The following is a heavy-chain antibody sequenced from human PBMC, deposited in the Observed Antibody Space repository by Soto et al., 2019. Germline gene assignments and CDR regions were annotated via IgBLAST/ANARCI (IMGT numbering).Heavy chain of an antibody. J-gene: IGHJ4*02. V-gene: IGHV1-69*01. CDR2: IIPIFGTA. CDR3: ARSYGSGRPMGFDY. CDR1: GGTFSSYA. Sequence: QVQLVQSGAEVKKPGSSVKVSCKASGGTFSSYAISWVRQAPGQGLEWMGGIIPIFGTANYAQKFQGRVKITADETTRQGLMELSSLRSEDTAVYYCARSYGSGRPMGFDYWGQGTLVTVSS. D-gene: IGHD3-10*01.